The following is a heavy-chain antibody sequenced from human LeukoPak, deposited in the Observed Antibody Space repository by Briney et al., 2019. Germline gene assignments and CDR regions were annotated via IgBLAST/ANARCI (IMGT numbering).Heavy chain of an antibody. Sequence: GGSLRLSCAASGFTFSSNAMTWVRQAPGQGLECVSAITAGGDTTYYADSVKGRFTISRDNSRNTLYLQLNALRAEDTAVYYCAKAYGSNGYYQLPIDFWGQGTLVTVSS. CDR1: GFTFSSNA. CDR2: ITAGGDTT. J-gene: IGHJ4*02. CDR3: AKAYGSNGYYQLPIDF. V-gene: IGHV3-23*01. D-gene: IGHD3-22*01.